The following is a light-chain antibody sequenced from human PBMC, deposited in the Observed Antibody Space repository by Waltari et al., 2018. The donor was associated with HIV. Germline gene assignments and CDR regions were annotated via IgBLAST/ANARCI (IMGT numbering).Light chain of an antibody. V-gene: IGKV3-11*01. J-gene: IGKJ1*01. Sequence: EIVLTQSPVTLSLSPGEGANLSCRASQNIRNYLGWYQQRSGQPPRLLIYDASTRATGIPARFTGSGSGTDFTLTIDSLEPEDFAMYYCQQRSNWPGTFGPGTRVDVK. CDR1: QNIRNY. CDR2: DAS. CDR3: QQRSNWPGT.